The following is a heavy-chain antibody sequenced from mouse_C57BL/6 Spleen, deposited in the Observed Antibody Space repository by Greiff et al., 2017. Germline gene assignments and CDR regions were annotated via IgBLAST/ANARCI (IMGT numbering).Heavy chain of an antibody. CDR3: ARTIYYGNYRAMDN. CDR1: GYAFSSSW. Sequence: QVQLQQSGPELVKPGASVKISCKASGYAFSSSWMNWVKQRPGKGLEWIGRIYPGDGDTNYNGKFKGKATLTADKSSSTAYMQLSSLTSEDSAVYFCARTIYYGNYRAMDNWSQGTSVTVSS. D-gene: IGHD2-1*01. J-gene: IGHJ4*01. V-gene: IGHV1-82*01. CDR2: IYPGDGDT.